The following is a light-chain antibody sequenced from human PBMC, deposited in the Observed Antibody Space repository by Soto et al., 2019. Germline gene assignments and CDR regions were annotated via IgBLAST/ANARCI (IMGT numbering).Light chain of an antibody. CDR2: DAS. CDR1: QSISRY. J-gene: IGKJ1*01. V-gene: IGKV1-39*01. Sequence: LSSKIGDRVTITFRASQSISRYLNWYQQKPGKAPILLISDASTLQSDVPSRFSGAVSGTDFTLTITNLQPEDFATYFCQQSYSTPWTFGLGTKVDIK. CDR3: QQSYSTPWT.